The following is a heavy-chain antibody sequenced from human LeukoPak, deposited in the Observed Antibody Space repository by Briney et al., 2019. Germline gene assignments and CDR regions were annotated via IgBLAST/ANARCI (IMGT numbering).Heavy chain of an antibody. V-gene: IGHV3-9*03. Sequence: GRSLRLSCAASGFTFDDYAMHWVRQAPGKGLEWVSGISWNSGSIGYADSVKGRFTISRDNAKNSLYLQMNSLRAEDMALYYCAKDNEWELRGGGFDYWGQGTLVTVSS. D-gene: IGHD1-26*01. CDR2: ISWNSGSI. J-gene: IGHJ4*02. CDR3: AKDNEWELRGGGFDY. CDR1: GFTFDDYA.